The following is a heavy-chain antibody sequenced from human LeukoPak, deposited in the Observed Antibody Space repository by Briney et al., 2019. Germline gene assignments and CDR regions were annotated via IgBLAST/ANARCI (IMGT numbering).Heavy chain of an antibody. CDR1: GYPFSRHA. CDR3: ARSSIVVVSILDY. CDR2: ISSNGGST. V-gene: IGHV3-64*01. J-gene: IGHJ4*02. Sequence: GGSLRLSCGACGYPFSRHALHWVPQAPGKGLEYVSAISSNGGSTFYANSAKGRFTISRDNYKNTLYLQMGTLRAEDMAVYYCARSSIVVVSILDYWGQGTLVTVSS. D-gene: IGHD2-15*01.